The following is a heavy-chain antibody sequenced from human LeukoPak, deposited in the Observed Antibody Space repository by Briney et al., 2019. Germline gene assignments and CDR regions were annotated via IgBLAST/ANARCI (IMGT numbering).Heavy chain of an antibody. J-gene: IGHJ4*02. CDR3: ARSLGDSSGYYPLPFDY. Sequence: ASVKVSCXASGYTFSNYGITWVRRAPGQGLEWMGWISGYNGNTNFAQKLQGRVSMTTDTSTYTSDMELRSLRSDDTAVYYCARSLGDSSGYYPLPFDYWGQGTLVIVSS. V-gene: IGHV1-18*01. CDR1: GYTFSNYG. D-gene: IGHD3-22*01. CDR2: ISGYNGNT.